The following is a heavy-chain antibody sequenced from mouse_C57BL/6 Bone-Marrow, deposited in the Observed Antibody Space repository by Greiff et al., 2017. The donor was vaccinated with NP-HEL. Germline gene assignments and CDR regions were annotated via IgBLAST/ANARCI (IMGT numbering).Heavy chain of an antibody. D-gene: IGHD3-2*02. CDR2: INPSSGYT. J-gene: IGHJ2*01. Sequence: QVQLKESGAELAKPGASVKLSCKASGYTFTSYWMHWVKQRPGQGLEWIGYINPSSGYTKYNQKFKDKATLTAYKSSSTAYMQLSSLTYEDSAVYYCAKRSQTAQASVDYWGQGTTLTVSS. CDR1: GYTFTSYW. V-gene: IGHV1-7*01. CDR3: AKRSQTAQASVDY.